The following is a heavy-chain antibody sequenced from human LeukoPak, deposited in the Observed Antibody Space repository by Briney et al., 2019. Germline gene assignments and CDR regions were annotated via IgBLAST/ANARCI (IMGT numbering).Heavy chain of an antibody. V-gene: IGHV3-23*01. D-gene: IGHD6-13*01. J-gene: IGHJ6*02. Sequence: GGSLRLSCTASGFAFSTYAMSCVRQAPGKGLEWVSGISGSGGFTYYADSVKGRFTISRDNSENTLYLQMNSLRADDTAMYYCAKGLGAGGGLYGAMDVWGQGTTVTVSS. CDR1: GFAFSTYA. CDR2: ISGSGGFT. CDR3: AKGLGAGGGLYGAMDV.